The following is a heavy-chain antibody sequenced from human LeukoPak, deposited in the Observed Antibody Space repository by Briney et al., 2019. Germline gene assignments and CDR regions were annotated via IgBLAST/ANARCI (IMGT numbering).Heavy chain of an antibody. Sequence: SLRLSCTTSGFTFGDYAIIWFRQAPGKGLQWLGFIRSKTSGGTTEYAASVKGRFTISRDDSKSIAYLQINSLKTEDTAVYYCSRDLRMGATKLDYWGHGSLVAVSS. J-gene: IGHJ4*01. CDR2: IRSKTSGGTT. V-gene: IGHV3-49*03. CDR1: GFTFGDYA. CDR3: SRDLRMGATKLDY. D-gene: IGHD1-26*01.